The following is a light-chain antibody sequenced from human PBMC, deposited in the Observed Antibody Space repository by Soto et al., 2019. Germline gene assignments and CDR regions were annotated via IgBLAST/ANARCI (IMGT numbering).Light chain of an antibody. CDR3: QQYNNWIT. CDR2: GAS. V-gene: IGKV3-15*01. CDR1: QSVSTS. J-gene: IGKJ5*01. Sequence: EIVLTQSRGTLSLSPWEVATLSCMASQSVSTSYVAWYQQKFGQSPRLLIYGASTRATGIPARFSGSGSGTEFTLTISSLQSEDFAVYYCQQYNNWITFGQGTRLEI.